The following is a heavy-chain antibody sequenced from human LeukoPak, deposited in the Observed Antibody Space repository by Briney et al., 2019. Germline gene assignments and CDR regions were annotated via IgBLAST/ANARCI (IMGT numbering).Heavy chain of an antibody. J-gene: IGHJ4*02. D-gene: IGHD3-9*01. CDR2: ISYDGSNK. CDR3: ANILTGYSWRDY. V-gene: IGHV3-30*04. CDR1: RFTFSSYA. Sequence: GGSLRLSCAASRFTFSSYAMHWVRQAPGKGLEWVAFISYDGSNKYYADSVKGRFTISRDNSKNTLYMQMNSLRAEDSAVYFCANILTGYSWRDYWGQGTLVTVSS.